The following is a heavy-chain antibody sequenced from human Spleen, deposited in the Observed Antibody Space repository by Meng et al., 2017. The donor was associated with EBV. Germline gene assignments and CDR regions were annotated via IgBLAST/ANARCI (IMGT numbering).Heavy chain of an antibody. J-gene: IGHJ4*02. CDR1: GFTLSNYW. V-gene: IGHV3-74*01. CDR3: SRDLVGSADS. D-gene: IGHD2-8*02. CDR2: INEDGAVT. Sequence: EVQLLESGGRLVQPGGSLRLSCEASGFTLSNYWMHWVRQAPGKGLVWVSRINEDGAVTTYADSVKGRFTISRDNAKNTLYLQMNSLRAEDTAVYYCSRDLVGSADSWGQGTLVTVSS.